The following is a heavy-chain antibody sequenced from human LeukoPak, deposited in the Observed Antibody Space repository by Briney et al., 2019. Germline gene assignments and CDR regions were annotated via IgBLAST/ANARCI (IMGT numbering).Heavy chain of an antibody. CDR2: IYYSGST. Sequence: KSSETLSLTCTVSGGSISSYYWSWIRQPPGKGLEWIGYIYYSGSTNYNPSLKSRVTISVDTSKNQFSLKLSSVTAADTAVYYCAREGRDYDFWSGYTLYYYYYMDVWGKGTTVTVSS. D-gene: IGHD3-3*01. V-gene: IGHV4-59*01. CDR1: GGSISSYY. CDR3: AREGRDYDFWSGYTLYYYYYMDV. J-gene: IGHJ6*03.